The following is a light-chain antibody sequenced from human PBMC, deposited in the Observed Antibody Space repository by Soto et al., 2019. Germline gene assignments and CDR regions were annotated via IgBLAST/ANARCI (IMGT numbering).Light chain of an antibody. V-gene: IGLV7-46*01. J-gene: IGLJ3*02. CDR3: MLSYSGDWV. CDR2: DTS. Sequence: QAVVTQEPSLTVSPGGTVTLTCGSSTGAVTSGQYSYWLQQKPGQAPRTLIYDTSNKHSWTPARFSGSLLGGKAALTLSGAQPDDEAAYYCMLSYSGDWVFGGGTKLTVL. CDR1: TGAVTSGQY.